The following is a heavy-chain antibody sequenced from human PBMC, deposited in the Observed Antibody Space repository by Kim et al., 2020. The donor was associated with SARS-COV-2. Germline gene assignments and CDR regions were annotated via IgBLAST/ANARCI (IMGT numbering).Heavy chain of an antibody. CDR1: GFTFSSYS. CDR3: ARDTPPRYSSSWAELDY. V-gene: IGHV3-21*01. Sequence: GGSLRLSCAASGFTFSSYSMNWVRQAPGKGLEWVSSISSSSSYIYYADSVKGRFTISRDNAKNSLYLQMNSLRAEDTAVYYCARDTPPRYSSSWAELDYWGQGTLVTVSS. D-gene: IGHD6-13*01. J-gene: IGHJ4*02. CDR2: ISSSSSYI.